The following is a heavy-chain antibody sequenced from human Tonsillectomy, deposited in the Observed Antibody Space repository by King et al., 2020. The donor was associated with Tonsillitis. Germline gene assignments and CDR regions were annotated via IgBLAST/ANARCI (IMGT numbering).Heavy chain of an antibody. D-gene: IGHD3-3*01. J-gene: IGHJ6*02. CDR3: AKDRSYDFWSGYLPYGMDV. Sequence: VQLVESGGGVVQPGRSLRLSCAASGFTFSDYGMHWVRQAPGKGLEWVAVMSYDGNNKYYADSVKGRFTISRDNSKNTLYLQMNSLRAEDTAVYYCAKDRSYDFWSGYLPYGMDVWGQGTTVTVSS. CDR1: GFTFSDYG. CDR2: MSYDGNNK. V-gene: IGHV3-30*18.